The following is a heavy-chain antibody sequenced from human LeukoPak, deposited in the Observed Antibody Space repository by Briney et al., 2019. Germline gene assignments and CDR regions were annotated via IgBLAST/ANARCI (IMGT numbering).Heavy chain of an antibody. CDR2: IYPGDSDT. D-gene: IGHD1-20*01. J-gene: IGHJ4*02. CDR1: GYSFTSYW. CDR3: ARLARITGTNGHLDY. V-gene: IGHV5-51*01. Sequence: GESLKISCQGSGYSFTSYWIGWVRQMPGKGLEWMGIIYPGDSDTRYSPSFQGQVTISADKSISTAYLQWSSLKASDTAMCYCARLARITGTNGHLDYWGQGTLVTVSS.